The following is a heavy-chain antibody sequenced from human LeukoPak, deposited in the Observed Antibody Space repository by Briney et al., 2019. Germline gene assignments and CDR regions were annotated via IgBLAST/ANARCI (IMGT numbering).Heavy chain of an antibody. CDR3: ARDLKRGYSSGRYSWGTGSSNDY. CDR1: GGTFSSYD. D-gene: IGHD6-19*01. V-gene: IGHV1-69*06. J-gene: IGHJ4*02. Sequence: ASVKVSCKASGGTFSSYDISWVRQAPGQGLEWMGGIMPMFGKTNYAQKFQGRVTTTADKATSTAYMELRSLRSDDTAVYYCARDLKRGYSSGRYSWGTGSSNDYWGQGTLVTVSS. CDR2: IMPMFGKT.